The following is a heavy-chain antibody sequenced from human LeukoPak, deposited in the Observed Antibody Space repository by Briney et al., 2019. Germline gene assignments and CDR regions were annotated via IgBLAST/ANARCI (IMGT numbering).Heavy chain of an antibody. D-gene: IGHD2-8*01. J-gene: IGHJ5*02. Sequence: PSETLSLTCAVSGYSISSGYYWGWIRQPPGKGLEWIGSIYHSGSTYYNPSLKSRVTISVDTSKNQFSLKLSSVTAADTAVYYCARHAQGPVDWFDRWGQGTLVTVSS. V-gene: IGHV4-38-2*01. CDR1: GYSISSGYY. CDR2: IYHSGST. CDR3: ARHAQGPVDWFDR.